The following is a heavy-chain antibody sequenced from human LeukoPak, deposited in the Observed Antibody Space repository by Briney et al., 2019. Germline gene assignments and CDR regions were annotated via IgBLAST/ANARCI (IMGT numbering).Heavy chain of an antibody. V-gene: IGHV4-39*01. Sequence: PSETLSLTCTVSGGSISSSSYYWGWIRQPPGKGLEWIGSIYYSGNTYYNPSLKSRVTISVDTSKNQFSLKLSSVTAADTAVYYCARQVALVVVTAIPRLFDYWGQGTLVTVSS. CDR1: GGSISSSSYY. CDR3: ARQVALVVVTAIPRLFDY. CDR2: IYYSGNT. D-gene: IGHD2-21*02. J-gene: IGHJ4*02.